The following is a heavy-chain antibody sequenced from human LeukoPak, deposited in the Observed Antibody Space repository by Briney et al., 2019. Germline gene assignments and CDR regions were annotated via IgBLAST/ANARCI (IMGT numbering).Heavy chain of an antibody. CDR2: INPNSGGT. V-gene: IGHV1-2*04. Sequence: ASVKVSCKASGGTFSSYAISWVRQAPGQGLEWMGWINPNSGGTNYAQKFQGWVTMTRDTSISTAYMELSRLRSDDTAVYYCARAVGATGYYGMDVWGQGTTVTVSS. D-gene: IGHD1-26*01. CDR3: ARAVGATGYYGMDV. CDR1: GGTFSSYA. J-gene: IGHJ6*02.